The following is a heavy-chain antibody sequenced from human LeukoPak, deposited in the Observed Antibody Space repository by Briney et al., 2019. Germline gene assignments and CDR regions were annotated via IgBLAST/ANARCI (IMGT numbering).Heavy chain of an antibody. CDR2: IYSGGST. V-gene: IGHV3-66*01. CDR3: ARDRPLLYSSGWYASEDWYFDL. Sequence: GGSLRLSCAASGFTVSSNYMSWVRQAPGKGLEWVSVIYSGGSTYYADSVKGRFTISRDNSKNTLYLQMNSLRAEDTAVYYCARDRPLLYSSGWYASEDWYFDLWGRGTLVTVSS. CDR1: GFTVSSNY. J-gene: IGHJ2*01. D-gene: IGHD6-19*01.